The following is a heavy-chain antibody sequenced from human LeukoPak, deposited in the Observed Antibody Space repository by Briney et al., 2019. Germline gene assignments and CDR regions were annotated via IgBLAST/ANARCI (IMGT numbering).Heavy chain of an antibody. Sequence: ASETLSLTCTVSNGSVSTYCWSWIRQPPGKGLEWIGYICYTESTNYNPSLKSRVTITVDTSKNQFSLGLSSVTAADTAAYYCARVNPYDGVDYWGQGTLVTVSS. CDR1: NGSVSTYC. V-gene: IGHV4-59*02. CDR2: ICYTEST. CDR3: ARVNPYDGVDY. D-gene: IGHD3-22*01. J-gene: IGHJ4*02.